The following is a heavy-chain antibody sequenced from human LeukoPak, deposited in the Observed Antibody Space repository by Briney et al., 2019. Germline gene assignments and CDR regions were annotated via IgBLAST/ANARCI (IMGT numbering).Heavy chain of an antibody. CDR3: AKRALGGSWNWHAFAI. CDR1: GFTFSSYS. V-gene: IGHV3-23*01. J-gene: IGHJ3*02. CDR2: ISSGVSST. D-gene: IGHD2-15*01. Sequence: GGSLRLSCAASGFTFSSYSLSWVRQAPGKGLEWVSTISSGVSSTYYADSVKGRFTTSSDNTKNTLYLQMNSLRAEDTTVYYCAKRALGGSWNWHAFAIWGQGTMVTVSS.